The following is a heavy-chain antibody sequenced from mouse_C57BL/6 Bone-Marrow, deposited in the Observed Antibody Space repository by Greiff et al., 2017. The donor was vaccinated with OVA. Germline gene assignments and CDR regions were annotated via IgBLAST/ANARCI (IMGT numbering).Heavy chain of an antibody. Sequence: VQLQESGAELVRPGASVTLSCKASGYTFTDYEMHWVKQTPVHGLEWIGAIDPETGGTAYNQKFKGKAILTADKSSSTAYMELRSLTSEDSAVYYCTRVTTVDLVGYFDVWGTGTTVTVSS. J-gene: IGHJ1*03. V-gene: IGHV1-15*01. D-gene: IGHD1-1*01. CDR2: IDPETGGT. CDR1: GYTFTDYE. CDR3: TRVTTVDLVGYFDV.